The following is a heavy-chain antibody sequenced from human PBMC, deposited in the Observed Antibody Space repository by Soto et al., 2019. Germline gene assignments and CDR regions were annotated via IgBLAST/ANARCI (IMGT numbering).Heavy chain of an antibody. CDR3: STATGTLRSRNCDY. D-gene: IGHD1-1*01. CDR1: GGSISTVGHY. V-gene: IGHV4-31*03. CDR2: IYHTGST. J-gene: IGHJ4*02. Sequence: TSETLSLTCSVSGGSISTVGHYWTWIRQPPGKGLEWIGSIYHTGSTYYSKSLRSRLTMSVDTSKSQFSLRLSSVTAADTAVYYFSTATGTLRSRNCDYWGQGSLVTVSS.